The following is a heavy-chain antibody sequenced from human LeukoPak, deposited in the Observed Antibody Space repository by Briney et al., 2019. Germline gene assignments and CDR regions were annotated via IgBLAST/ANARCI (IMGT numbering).Heavy chain of an antibody. CDR1: GFTFSSYS. Sequence: GGSLRLSCAASGFTFSSYSMNWVRQAPGKGLEWVSSISSSSSYIYYADSVKGRFTISRDNAKNSLYLQMNSLRAEDTAVYYCARERPLELRDDAFDIWGQGTMVTVSS. D-gene: IGHD1-7*01. V-gene: IGHV3-21*01. J-gene: IGHJ3*02. CDR3: ARERPLELRDDAFDI. CDR2: ISSSSSYI.